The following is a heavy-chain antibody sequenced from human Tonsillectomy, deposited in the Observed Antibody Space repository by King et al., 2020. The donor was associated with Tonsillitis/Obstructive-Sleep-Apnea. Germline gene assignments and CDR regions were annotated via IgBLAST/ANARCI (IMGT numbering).Heavy chain of an antibody. CDR1: GFTFSSYE. CDR2: ISSSGSTI. Sequence: VPLVESGGGLVQPGGSLRLSCAASGFTFSSYEMNWVRQAPGKGLEWVSYISSSGSTIYYADSVKGRFTISRDNAKNSLYLQMNSLRAEDTAVYYCARLVVVVVAATQSGFDIWGQGTMVTVSS. CDR3: ARLVVVVVAATQSGFDI. D-gene: IGHD2-15*01. J-gene: IGHJ3*02. V-gene: IGHV3-48*03.